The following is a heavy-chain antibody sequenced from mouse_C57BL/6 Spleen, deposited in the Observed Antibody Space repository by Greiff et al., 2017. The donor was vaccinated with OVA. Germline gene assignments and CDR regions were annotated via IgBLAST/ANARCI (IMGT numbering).Heavy chain of an antibody. CDR1: GYTFTSYW. CDR2: IYPGNSDT. J-gene: IGHJ2*01. CDR3: TRSYYGNYVYFDY. Sequence: VQLKQSGTVLARPGASVKMSCKTSGYTFTSYWMHWVKQRPGQGLEWIGAIYPGNSDTSYNQKFKGKAKLTAVTSASTAYMELSSLTNEDSAVYYCTRSYYGNYVYFDYWGQGTTLTVSS. D-gene: IGHD2-1*01. V-gene: IGHV1-5*01.